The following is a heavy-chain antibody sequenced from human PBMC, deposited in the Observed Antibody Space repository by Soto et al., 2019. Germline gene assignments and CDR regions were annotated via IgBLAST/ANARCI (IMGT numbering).Heavy chain of an antibody. CDR2: IYATGTT. CDR1: GASISGFY. CDR3: VRDGTKTLRDWFDP. V-gene: IGHV4-4*07. Sequence: ATLCRICTVSGASISGFYLSWIRKSAGKGLEWIGRIYATGTTDYNPSLKSRVMMSVDTSKKQFSLKLRSVTAADTAVYYCVRDGTKTLRDWFDPWGQGISVNVSS. D-gene: IGHD1-1*01. J-gene: IGHJ5*02.